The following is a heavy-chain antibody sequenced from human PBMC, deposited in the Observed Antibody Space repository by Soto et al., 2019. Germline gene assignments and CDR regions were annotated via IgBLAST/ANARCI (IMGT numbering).Heavy chain of an antibody. Sequence: QVQLQESGPGLVKPSQTLSLTCTFSGVSISSGGYYWSWIRQHTGKGLEWIGYIYYSGSTYYNPSLKSRVTISVDASKNQFSLKLSYVTAADTAVYYCARGFSSGYPGHWGQGTLVTVSS. D-gene: IGHD3-22*01. J-gene: IGHJ4*02. CDR3: ARGFSSGYPGH. CDR2: IYYSGST. CDR1: GVSISSGGYY. V-gene: IGHV4-31*03.